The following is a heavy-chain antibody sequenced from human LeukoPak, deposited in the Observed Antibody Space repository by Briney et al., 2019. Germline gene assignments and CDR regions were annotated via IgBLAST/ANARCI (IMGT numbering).Heavy chain of an antibody. CDR2: ISGSGDST. CDR1: GFTFSNYA. V-gene: IGHV3-23*01. D-gene: IGHD3-22*01. Sequence: GGSLRLSCAASGFTFSNYAMSWVRQTPGKGLEWVSAISGSGDSTYYADSVKGRFTISRDNSKNTLCLQMNSLGAEDTAVYYCAKDHRITMIVVVITPDYWGQGTLVTVSS. CDR3: AKDHRITMIVVVITPDY. J-gene: IGHJ4*02.